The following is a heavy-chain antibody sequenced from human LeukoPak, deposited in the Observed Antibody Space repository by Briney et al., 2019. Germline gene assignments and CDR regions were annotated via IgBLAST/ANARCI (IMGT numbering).Heavy chain of an antibody. CDR3: ARDESTGHVSL. V-gene: IGHV3-21*01. CDR1: GSTFNTYS. Sequence: PGGSLRLSCAASGSTFNTYSMIWVRQAPGKGLEWVSYITSTSSYMYYADSVKGRFTISRDNAKNSLYLQMNSLRAEDTAVYYCARDESTGHVSLWGQGTLVIVSS. D-gene: IGHD2-8*02. J-gene: IGHJ4*02. CDR2: ITSTSSYM.